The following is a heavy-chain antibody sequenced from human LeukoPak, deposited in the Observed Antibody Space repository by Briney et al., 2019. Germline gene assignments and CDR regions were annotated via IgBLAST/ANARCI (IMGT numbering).Heavy chain of an antibody. V-gene: IGHV1-46*01. CDR2: INPTGGST. D-gene: IGHD6-6*01. Sequence: ASVKVSCKASGYTFPSYFMHWVRQAPGQGLEWMGIINPTGGSTTYAQKFQGRVTMTRDTSTSTVYMELSSLRSDDTAVYYCARTAARRFDYWGQGTLVTVFS. CDR3: ARTAARRFDY. CDR1: GYTFPSYF. J-gene: IGHJ4*02.